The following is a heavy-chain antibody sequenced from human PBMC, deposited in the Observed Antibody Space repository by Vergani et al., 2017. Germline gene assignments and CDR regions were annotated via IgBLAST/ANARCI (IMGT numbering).Heavy chain of an antibody. CDR3: ARDRYEQQLVRVDY. CDR2: ISGSGGST. CDR1: GFTFSSYA. J-gene: IGHJ4*02. V-gene: IGHV3-23*01. D-gene: IGHD6-13*01. Sequence: EVQLLESGGGLVQPGGSLRLSCAASGFTFSSYAMSWVRQAPGKGLEWVSAISGSGGSTYYADSVKGRFTISRDNAKNSLYLQMNSLRAEDTALYHCARDRYEQQLVRVDYWGQGTLVTVSS.